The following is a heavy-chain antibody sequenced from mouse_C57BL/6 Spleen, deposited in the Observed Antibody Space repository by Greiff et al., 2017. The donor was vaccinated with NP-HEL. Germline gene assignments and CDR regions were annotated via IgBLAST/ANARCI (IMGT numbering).Heavy chain of an antibody. CDR1: GYTFTSYW. V-gene: IGHV1-61*01. CDR3: SRGTAQVPFDY. J-gene: IGHJ2*01. D-gene: IGHD3-2*02. CDR2: IYPSDSET. Sequence: QVQLQQPGAELVRPGSSVKLSCKASGYTFTSYWMDWVKQRPGQGLEWIGNIYPSDSETHYNQKFKDKATLTVDKSSSTAYMQLSSRTSEDSAVYYWSRGTAQVPFDYWGQGTTLTVSS.